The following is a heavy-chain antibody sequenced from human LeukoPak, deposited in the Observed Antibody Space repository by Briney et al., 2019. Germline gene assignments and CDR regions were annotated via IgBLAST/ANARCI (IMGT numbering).Heavy chain of an antibody. CDR1: GYTFTDYY. V-gene: IGHV1-2*02. J-gene: IGHJ4*02. Sequence: GASVKVSCKASGYTFTDYYMHCVRHAPGQGFEWMGWINPNDGDTNYAQKFQGRVTMTRDTSISTAYMEVSRLRSDDPAVYYCARANFLYCSSSTCLFDYWGQGTLVTVSS. D-gene: IGHD2-2*01. CDR2: INPNDGDT. CDR3: ARANFLYCSSSTCLFDY.